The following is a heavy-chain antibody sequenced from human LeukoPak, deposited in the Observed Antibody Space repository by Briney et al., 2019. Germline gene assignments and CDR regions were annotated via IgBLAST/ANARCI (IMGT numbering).Heavy chain of an antibody. CDR2: IIPILGIA. Sequence: ASVKVSCKASGGTFSSYAISWVRQAPGQGLEWMGRIIPILGIANYAQKFQGRVTITADKSTSTAYMELSSLRSEDTAVYYRASSLIQEGFYYYYYGMDVWGQGTTVTVSS. CDR3: ASSLIQEGFYYYYYGMDV. D-gene: IGHD2-21*01. CDR1: GGTFSSYA. J-gene: IGHJ6*02. V-gene: IGHV1-69*04.